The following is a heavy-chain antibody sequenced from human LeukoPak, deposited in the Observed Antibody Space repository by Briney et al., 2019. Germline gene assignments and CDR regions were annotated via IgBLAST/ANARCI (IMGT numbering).Heavy chain of an antibody. D-gene: IGHD4-17*01. CDR3: ARRRGGDYGMYYYYYMDV. J-gene: IGHJ6*03. Sequence: SETLSLTCTVSGGSISSYYWSWIRQPPGKGLEWIGYIYYSGSTNYNPSLKSRVTISVDTSKNQFSLKLSSVTAADTAVYYCARRRGGDYGMYYYYYMDVWGKGTTVTVSS. CDR1: GGSISSYY. CDR2: IYYSGST. V-gene: IGHV4-59*01.